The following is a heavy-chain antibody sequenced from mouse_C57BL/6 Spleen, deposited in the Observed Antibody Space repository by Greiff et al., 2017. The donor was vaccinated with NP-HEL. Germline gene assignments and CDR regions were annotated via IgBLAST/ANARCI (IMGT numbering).Heavy chain of an antibody. D-gene: IGHD2-3*01. CDR1: GYTFTSYW. Sequence: VQLQQPGAELVRPGSSVKLSCKASGYTFTSYWMHWVKQRPIQGLEWIGNIDPSDSETHYNQKFKDKATLTVDKSSSTAYMQLSSLTSEDSAVYYCAREGWLQQYAMDYWGQGTSVTVSS. V-gene: IGHV1-52*01. J-gene: IGHJ4*01. CDR2: IDPSDSET. CDR3: AREGWLQQYAMDY.